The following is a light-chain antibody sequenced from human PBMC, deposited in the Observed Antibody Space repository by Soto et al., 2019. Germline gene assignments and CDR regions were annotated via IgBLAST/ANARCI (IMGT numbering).Light chain of an antibody. V-gene: IGKV1-6*01. CDR1: QGIGDE. J-gene: IGKJ1*01. CDR3: LQDYNFPWT. Sequence: AIQKTQSPSSLSASVGDRVTITCRASQGIGDELGWYQQKPGKAPRLLIYGASTLQSGVPSRFSGSGSGTDFTLTISSLQPEDFATYFCLQDYNFPWTFGQGTKVEIK. CDR2: GAS.